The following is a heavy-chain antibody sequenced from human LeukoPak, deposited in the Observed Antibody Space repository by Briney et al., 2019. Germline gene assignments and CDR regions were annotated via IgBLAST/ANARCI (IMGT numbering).Heavy chain of an antibody. D-gene: IGHD3-22*01. CDR3: ARVYYYDSSGYYYYYYGMDV. CDR1: GGSISSYY. CDR2: IYYSGST. V-gene: IGHV4-59*01. Sequence: PSETLSLTCTVSGGSISSYYWSWIRQPPGKRLEWIGYIYYSGSTNYNPSLKSRVTISVDTSKNQFSLKLSSVTAADTAVYYCARVYYYDSSGYYYYYYGMDVWGQGTTVTVSS. J-gene: IGHJ6*02.